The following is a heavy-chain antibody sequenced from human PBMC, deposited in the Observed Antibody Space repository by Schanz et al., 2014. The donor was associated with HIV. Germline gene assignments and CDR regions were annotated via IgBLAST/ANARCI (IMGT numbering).Heavy chain of an antibody. CDR1: GFTFTNHA. CDR2: ISGSGGSP. V-gene: IGHV3-23*01. CDR3: SKATSGSRGWYTGSD. Sequence: EVQLLESGGGLEQPGGSLTLSCAASGFTFTNHALSWVRQAPGKGLEWVSTISGSGGSPYYADSVKGRFTISRDNSKNTLYLQMNSLRAEDTALYYCSKATSGSRGWYTGSDWGQGTLVTVSS. D-gene: IGHD6-19*01. J-gene: IGHJ4*02.